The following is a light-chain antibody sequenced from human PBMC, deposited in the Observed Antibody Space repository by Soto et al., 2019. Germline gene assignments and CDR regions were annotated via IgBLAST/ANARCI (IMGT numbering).Light chain of an antibody. Sequence: EIVLTQSPGTLSLSPGETATLSCRAGQSLTSNYLAWYQQKPGQAPRLLIYGASSRATGIPDRFSGSGSGTDFTLTISRLEPEDSAVYYCQQYGNSFGGGTRVEI. CDR2: GAS. J-gene: IGKJ4*01. CDR3: QQYGNS. V-gene: IGKV3-20*01. CDR1: QSLTSNY.